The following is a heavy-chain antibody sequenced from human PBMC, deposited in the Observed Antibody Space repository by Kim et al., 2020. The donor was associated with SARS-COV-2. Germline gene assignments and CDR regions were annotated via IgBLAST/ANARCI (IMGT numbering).Heavy chain of an antibody. J-gene: IGHJ6*02. Sequence: NPSLQSRVTISVDTSKNQFSLRLSSVTAADTAVYYCAIRPDPQPKGGMDVWGQGTTVTVSS. D-gene: IGHD1-1*01. CDR3: AIRPDPQPKGGMDV. V-gene: IGHV4-30-2*05.